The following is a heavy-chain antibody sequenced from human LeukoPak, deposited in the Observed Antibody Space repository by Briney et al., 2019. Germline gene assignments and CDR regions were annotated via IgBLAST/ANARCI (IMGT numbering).Heavy chain of an antibody. V-gene: IGHV3-66*02. CDR1: GVSVTTNY. J-gene: IGHJ4*02. Sequence: QAGGSLRLSCAVSGVSVTTNYMTWVRQAPGKGLEWVSVIHSGDTRYIYSGGTTNYADFVHGRFTISRDDPKNMVYLQMSSPRTDDTAVYYRVSGLWAFGYDYWGQGILVTVSS. D-gene: IGHD5-12*01. CDR3: VSGLWAFGYDY. CDR2: IYSGGTT.